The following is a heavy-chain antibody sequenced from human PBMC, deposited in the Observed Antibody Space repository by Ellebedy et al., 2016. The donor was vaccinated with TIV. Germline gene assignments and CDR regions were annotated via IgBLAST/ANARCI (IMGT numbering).Heavy chain of an antibody. CDR1: GFTFSSHA. CDR2: ISNNADAT. CDR3: ARATRVAGSPNSLIDY. Sequence: GESLKISCAASGFTFSSHATSWVRQAPGKGLEWVSVISNNADATYYADPVKGRFTISRDNSKNTVYLQMNSLRAEDTALYYCARATRVAGSPNSLIDYWGQGILVTVSS. V-gene: IGHV3-23*01. D-gene: IGHD6-19*01. J-gene: IGHJ4*02.